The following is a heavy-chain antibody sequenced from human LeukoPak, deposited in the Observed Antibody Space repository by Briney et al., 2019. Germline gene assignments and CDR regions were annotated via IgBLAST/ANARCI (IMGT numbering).Heavy chain of an antibody. J-gene: IGHJ5*02. CDR3: ARSLDNWNYLDWFDP. Sequence: ASVKVSCKASGYTFTGYYIHWVRQAPGQRLEWMGWINPNIGDTNYAQNFQGRVTMTRDTSISTAYMELSRLRSDDTAVYYCARSLDNWNYLDWFDPWGQGTLVTVSS. CDR2: INPNIGDT. CDR1: GYTFTGYY. D-gene: IGHD1-7*01. V-gene: IGHV1-2*02.